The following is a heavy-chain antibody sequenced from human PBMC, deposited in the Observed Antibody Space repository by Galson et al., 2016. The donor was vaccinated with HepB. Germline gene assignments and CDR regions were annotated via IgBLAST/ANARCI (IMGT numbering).Heavy chain of an antibody. J-gene: IGHJ3*02. D-gene: IGHD1-26*01. CDR3: ALTGSYQASYGFDI. CDR1: GFSLSTSGVG. Sequence: PALVKPTQTLTLTCAFSGFSLSTSGVGVGWIRQPPGKALEWLALIYWTDHKRYSPSLQIRLTITKDTSKKQVVLTMTNMDPVDTATSFCALTGSYQASYGFDIWGQGTMVTVSS. CDR2: IYWTDHK. V-gene: IGHV2-5*01.